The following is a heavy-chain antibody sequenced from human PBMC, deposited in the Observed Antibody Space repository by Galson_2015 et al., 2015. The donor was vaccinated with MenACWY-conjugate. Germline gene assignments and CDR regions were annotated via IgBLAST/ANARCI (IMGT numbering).Heavy chain of an antibody. V-gene: IGHV1-18*01. CDR3: TRWLPGPFFAFEG. CDR2: LRAYNGNT. J-gene: IGHJ3*01. Sequence: SVKVSCKASGHTFTTYGITWARQAPGQGLEWMGWLRAYNGNTNYAQKLQGRVTITTDTSTSTAYMELRNLRSDDTAFYYCTRWLPGPFFAFEGWGQGTMVTVSA. D-gene: IGHD3-3*01. CDR1: GHTFTTYG.